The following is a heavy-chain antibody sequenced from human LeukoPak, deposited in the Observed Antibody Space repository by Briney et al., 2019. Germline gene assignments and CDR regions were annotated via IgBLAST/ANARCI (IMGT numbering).Heavy chain of an antibody. CDR2: IIPIFGTA. CDR3: AREDPTSGLFYYFDY. V-gene: IGHV1-69*13. CDR1: GGTFSSYA. Sequence: SVKVSCKASGGTFSSYAISWVRQAPGQGLEWMGGIIPIFGTANYAQKFQGRVTITADESTSTAYMELSSLRSEDTTVYYCAREDPTSGLFYYFDYWGQGTLVTVSS. D-gene: IGHD5-12*01. J-gene: IGHJ4*02.